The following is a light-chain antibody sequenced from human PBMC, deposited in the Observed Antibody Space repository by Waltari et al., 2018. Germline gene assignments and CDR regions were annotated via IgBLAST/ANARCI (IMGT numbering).Light chain of an antibody. CDR3: QQYITTPLT. CDR1: RSVLYSPNEKNY. CDR2: WAS. Sequence: DIVMTQSPEYLAVSLGERATINCKSSRSVLYSPNEKNYLAWYQQKRGQPPKLLMYWASTRASGVPDRFSGSWSGTDFTLTVSSLQAEDVAVYYCQQYITTPLTFGGGTKVEIK. V-gene: IGKV4-1*01. J-gene: IGKJ4*01.